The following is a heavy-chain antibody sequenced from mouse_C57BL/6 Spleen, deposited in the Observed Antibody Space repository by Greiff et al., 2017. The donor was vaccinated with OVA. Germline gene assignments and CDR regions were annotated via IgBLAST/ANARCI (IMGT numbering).Heavy chain of an antibody. J-gene: IGHJ4*01. CDR2: INPNNGGT. D-gene: IGHD2-1*01. Sequence: VQLQQSGPELVKPGASVKMSCKASGYTFTDYNMHWVKQSHGKSLEWIGYINPNNGGTSYNQKFKGKATLTVNKSSSTAYMELRSLTSEDSAVYYCARDGNYPGAMDYWGQGTPVTVSS. CDR1: GYTFTDYN. V-gene: IGHV1-22*01. CDR3: ARDGNYPGAMDY.